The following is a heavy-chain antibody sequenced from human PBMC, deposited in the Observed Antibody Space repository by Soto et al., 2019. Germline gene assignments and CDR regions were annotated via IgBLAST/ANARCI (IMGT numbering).Heavy chain of an antibody. J-gene: IGHJ6*02. D-gene: IGHD3-16*01. Sequence: QVQPLQSGAEVRKPGSSVKVSCQASGGTFSGYAISWVRQAPGQGLEWVGGIIPISGTVNYAQKLQGRDTITADETTRIVDMELSSLRPEDPAVYSRARDRTHGYSYAYDCGQGTTVTVSS. V-gene: IGHV1-69*12. CDR1: GGTFSGYA. CDR3: ARDRTHGYSYAYD. CDR2: IIPISGTV.